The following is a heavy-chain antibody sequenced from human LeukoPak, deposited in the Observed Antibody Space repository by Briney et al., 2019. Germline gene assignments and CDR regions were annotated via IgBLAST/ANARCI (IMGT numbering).Heavy chain of an antibody. J-gene: IGHJ4*02. Sequence: KASETLSLTCAVYGGSFSGYYWSWIRQPPGKGLEWIGEINHSGSTNYNPALKSRVTISVDTPKNQFSLKLSSVTAADTAVYYCATFPYYYDSSDYWGQGTLVTVSS. V-gene: IGHV4-34*01. CDR1: GGSFSGYY. D-gene: IGHD3-22*01. CDR3: ATFPYYYDSSDY. CDR2: INHSGST.